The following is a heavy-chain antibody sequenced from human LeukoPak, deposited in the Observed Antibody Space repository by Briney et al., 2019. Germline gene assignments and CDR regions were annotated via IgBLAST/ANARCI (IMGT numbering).Heavy chain of an antibody. Sequence: ASVKVSCMASGYTFTGYSMHWVRQAPGQGLEWMGRINPNSGGTNYAQKFQGRVTMTRDTSISTAYMELSRLRSDDTAVYYCANSIPGEYCSGGSCQYYYYGMDVWGQGTTVTVSS. J-gene: IGHJ6*02. D-gene: IGHD2-15*01. V-gene: IGHV1-2*06. CDR1: GYTFTGYS. CDR3: ANSIPGEYCSGGSCQYYYYGMDV. CDR2: INPNSGGT.